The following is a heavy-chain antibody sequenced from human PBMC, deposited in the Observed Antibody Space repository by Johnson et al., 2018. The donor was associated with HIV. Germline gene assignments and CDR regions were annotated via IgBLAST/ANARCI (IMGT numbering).Heavy chain of an antibody. Sequence: QVQLVESGGGVVQPGGSLRLSCAGSGFTFSCYGMHWVRQAPGKGLEWAAVISYDGSDKYYADSVKGRFTISRDNAKNSLYLQMHSLRPEDTAVYYCATIWPGNFAFDIWGQGTMVTVSS. D-gene: IGHD2-2*02. CDR2: ISYDGSDK. J-gene: IGHJ3*02. CDR3: ATIWPGNFAFDI. V-gene: IGHV3-30*03. CDR1: GFTFSCYG.